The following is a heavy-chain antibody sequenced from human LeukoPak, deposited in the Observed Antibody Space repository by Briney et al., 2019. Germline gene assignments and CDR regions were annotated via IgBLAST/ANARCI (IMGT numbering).Heavy chain of an antibody. CDR2: ISSSSSSYI. CDR3: ARVASGPSSYYYYYMDV. Sequence: GGSLRLSCAVSGITLSNYGMSWVRQAPGKGLEWVSSISSSSSSYIYYADSVKGRFTISRDNAKNSLYLQMNSLRAEDTAVYYCARVASGPSSYYYYYMDVWGKGTTVTVSS. V-gene: IGHV3-21*01. CDR1: GITLSNYG. J-gene: IGHJ6*03. D-gene: IGHD3-10*01.